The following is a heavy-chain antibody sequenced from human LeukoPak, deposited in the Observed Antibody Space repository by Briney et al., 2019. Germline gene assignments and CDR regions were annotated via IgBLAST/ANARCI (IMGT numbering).Heavy chain of an antibody. CDR2: ISAYNGNT. CDR3: ARGSTARYYYDSSGYYRGAVDY. Sequence: ASVKVSCKASGGTFSIYAISWVRQAPGQGLEWMGWISAYNGNTNYAQKFQGRVTMTTDTSTSTAYMELRSLRSDDTAVYYCARGSTARYYYDSSGYYRGAVDYWGQGTLVTISS. V-gene: IGHV1-18*01. CDR1: GGTFSIYA. D-gene: IGHD3-22*01. J-gene: IGHJ4*02.